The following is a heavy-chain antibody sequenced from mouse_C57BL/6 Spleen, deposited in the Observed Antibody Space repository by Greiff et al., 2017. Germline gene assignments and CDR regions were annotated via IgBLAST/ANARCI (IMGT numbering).Heavy chain of an antibody. Sequence: QVQLQQSDAELVKPGASVKISCKVSGYTFTDHTIHWMKQRPEQGLEWIGYIYPRDGSTKYNEKFKGKATLTADKSSSTAYMQLNSLTSEDSAVYFCARERDPYYYGSSYFDYWGQGTTLTVSS. CDR1: GYTFTDHT. V-gene: IGHV1-78*01. CDR2: IYPRDGST. D-gene: IGHD1-1*01. J-gene: IGHJ2*01. CDR3: ARERDPYYYGSSYFDY.